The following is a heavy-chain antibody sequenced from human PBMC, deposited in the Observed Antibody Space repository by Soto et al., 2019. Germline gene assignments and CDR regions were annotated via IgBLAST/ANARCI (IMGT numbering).Heavy chain of an antibody. CDR2: INHSGST. D-gene: IGHD1-20*01. V-gene: IGHV4-34*01. CDR3: ARGRGIPRPYYYYYMDV. J-gene: IGHJ6*03. Sequence: PSETLCLTCAVYGGSFIGYDWSWIRQPPGKGLEWIGEINHSGSTNYNPSLKSRVTISVDTSKNQFSLKLSSVTAADTAVYYCARGRGIPRPYYYYYMDVWGKGTTVTVSS. CDR1: GGSFIGYD.